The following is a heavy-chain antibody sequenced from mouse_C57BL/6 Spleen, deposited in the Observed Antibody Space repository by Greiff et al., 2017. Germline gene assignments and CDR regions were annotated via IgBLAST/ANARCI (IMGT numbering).Heavy chain of an antibody. CDR1: GYTFTSYW. D-gene: IGHD1-1*01. CDR2: FHPSDSDT. J-gene: IGHJ1*03. V-gene: IGHV1-74*01. Sequence: QVQLQQPGAELVKPGASVKVSCKASGYTFTSYWMHWVKQRPGQGLEWIGRFHPSDSDTNYNQKLKGKSTLTVDKSSSTAYRKLSSLTSEDSAVYYCAMMNSRGYFDVWGTGTTVTVSS. CDR3: AMMNSRGYFDV.